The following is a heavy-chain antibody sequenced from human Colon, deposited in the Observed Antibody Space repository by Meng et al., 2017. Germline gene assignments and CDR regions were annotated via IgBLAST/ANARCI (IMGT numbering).Heavy chain of an antibody. CDR1: GSSVTNHY. Sequence: QVHLQESGPGLVKPSGTLYLTCNVSGSSVTNHYWHWIRQTPGQGLEWIGYAYYTGSTNYNPSLQSRATIFVDTSKNQFSLSLTSVTGADTAVYYCARERVVGFLDSWGQGTLVTVSS. J-gene: IGHJ4*02. CDR3: ARERVVGFLDS. D-gene: IGHD1-26*01. V-gene: IGHV4-59*02. CDR2: AYYTGST.